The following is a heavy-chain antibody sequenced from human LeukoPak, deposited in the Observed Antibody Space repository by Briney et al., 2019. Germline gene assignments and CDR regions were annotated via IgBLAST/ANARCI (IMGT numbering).Heavy chain of an antibody. V-gene: IGHV3-30*02. D-gene: IGHD2-21*01. Sequence: PGGSLRLSCAVSGFSFSSYAMHWVRQAPGKGLEWVAFIRYDGTNKEYADSVRGRFTISRDNSKNTVYLRMNSLRVEDTAVYYCAKDHTLRAGDRDAFDIRGQGTMVTVSS. J-gene: IGHJ3*02. CDR3: AKDHTLRAGDRDAFDI. CDR2: IRYDGTNK. CDR1: GFSFSSYA.